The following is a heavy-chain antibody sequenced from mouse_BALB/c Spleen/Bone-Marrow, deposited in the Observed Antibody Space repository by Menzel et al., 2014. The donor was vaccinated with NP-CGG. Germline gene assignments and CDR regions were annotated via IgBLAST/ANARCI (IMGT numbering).Heavy chain of an antibody. CDR2: IISGSNTI. D-gene: IGHD2-14*01. CDR3: ARSRYDAGWFAY. J-gene: IGHJ3*01. Sequence: EVKVVDSGGGLVQPGGSRKLSCAASGFTFSSFGMHWVRQAPEKGLEWVAYIISGSNTIYYADTVKGRFTISRDNPKNTLFLQMTSLRSEDTAMYYCARSRYDAGWFAYWGQGTLVTVSA. V-gene: IGHV5-17*02. CDR1: GFTFSSFG.